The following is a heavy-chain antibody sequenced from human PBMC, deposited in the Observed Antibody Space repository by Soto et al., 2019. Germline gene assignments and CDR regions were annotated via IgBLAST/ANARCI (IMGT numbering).Heavy chain of an antibody. Sequence: GESLKISCKGSGYSFTSYWIGWVRQMPGKGLEWMGIIYPGDSDTRYSPSFQGQVTISADKSISTAYLQWSSLKASDTAMYYCASCRSTSCYALDYYYMDVWGKGTTVTVSS. CDR3: ASCRSTSCYALDYYYMDV. V-gene: IGHV5-51*01. D-gene: IGHD2-2*01. CDR1: GYSFTSYW. J-gene: IGHJ6*03. CDR2: IYPGDSDT.